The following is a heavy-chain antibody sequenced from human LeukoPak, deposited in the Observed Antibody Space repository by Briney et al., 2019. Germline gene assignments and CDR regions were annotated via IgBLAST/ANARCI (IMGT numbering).Heavy chain of an antibody. V-gene: IGHV4-30-4*01. CDR2: SGNT. CDR3: STYYGDRGESGH. Sequence: PSETLSLTCTVSGASVSSGAYHWSWIRQAPGKGLEWIGYSGNTNYSPSLNSRVTISVDTSKNQFSLRLTSVTAADTAVYFCSTYYGDRGESGHWGQGTLVTVSS. D-gene: IGHD3-10*01. J-gene: IGHJ4*02. CDR1: GASVSSGAYH.